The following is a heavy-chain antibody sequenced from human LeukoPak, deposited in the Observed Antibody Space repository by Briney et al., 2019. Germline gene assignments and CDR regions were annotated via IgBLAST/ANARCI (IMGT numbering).Heavy chain of an antibody. D-gene: IGHD1-1*01. CDR3: AGGPRGTWARGMDV. CDR1: GDSISSYY. Sequence: ASETLSLTCTVSGDSISSYYWSWIRQPPGKGLEWIGYIYYTGSTNYNPALKSRVTISVDTPKNQLSLKLSSMTAADTAVYYCAGGPRGTWARGMDVWGQGTTVTVSS. V-gene: IGHV4-59*01. J-gene: IGHJ6*02. CDR2: IYYTGST.